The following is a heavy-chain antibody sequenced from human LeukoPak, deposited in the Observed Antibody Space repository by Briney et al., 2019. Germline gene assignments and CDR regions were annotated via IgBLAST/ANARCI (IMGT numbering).Heavy chain of an antibody. D-gene: IGHD2-2*01. Sequence: SETLSLTCPVSVGALSSYYWGWIRQTAGTGLEWIWRSYTSGSTNYNPSLKSRDTPSEDTSKSPFSLKLRSVRAPYTAVYYCARDRRDIVVVPAANGGYYYYYMDVWGKGTTVTVSS. CDR3: ARDRRDIVVVPAANGGYYYYYMDV. CDR2: SYTSGST. V-gene: IGHV4-4*07. J-gene: IGHJ6*03. CDR1: VGALSSYY.